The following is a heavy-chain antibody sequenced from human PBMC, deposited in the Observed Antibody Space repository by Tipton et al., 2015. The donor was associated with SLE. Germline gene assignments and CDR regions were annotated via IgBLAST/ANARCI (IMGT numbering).Heavy chain of an antibody. CDR3: ARGGGSYMYPVDY. J-gene: IGHJ4*02. CDR1: GGSISSYY. CDR2: IYYSGST. D-gene: IGHD1-26*01. V-gene: IGHV4-59*01. Sequence: LRLSCAVYGGSISSYYWSWIRQPPGKGLEWIGYIYYSGSTNYNPSLKSRVTISVDTSKNQFSLKLSSVTAADTAVYYCARGGGSYMYPVDYWGQGTLVTVSS.